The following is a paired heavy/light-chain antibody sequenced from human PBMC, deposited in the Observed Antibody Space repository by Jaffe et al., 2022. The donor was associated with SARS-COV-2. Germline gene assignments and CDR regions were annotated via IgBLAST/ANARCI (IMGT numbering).Light chain of an antibody. CDR3: QQYYAYPTT. CDR1: QSVLYSSDNKNY. Sequence: DIVMTQSPDSLAVSLGERASINCKSSQSVLYSSDNKNYLAWYQHKPGQPPKLLIYWASTRQSGVPDRFSGSGSGTDFTLTVSSLQAEDVAIYYCQQYYAYPTTFGQGTKLEI. V-gene: IGKV4-1*01. J-gene: IGKJ2*01. CDR2: WAS.
Heavy chain of an antibody. J-gene: IGHJ4*02. CDR3: AKDPIINGGYSYGYYFDD. D-gene: IGHD5-18*01. V-gene: IGHV3-30*18. CDR2: ISYDGSNK. Sequence: QVQLVESGGGVVQPGRSLRLSCAASGFTFSSYGMHWVRQAPGKGLEWVAVISYDGSNKYYVDFVKGRFTISRDNSKNTVSLQMNSLRAEDTAVYFCAKDPIINGGYSYGYYFDDWGQGALVTVSS. CDR1: GFTFSSYG.